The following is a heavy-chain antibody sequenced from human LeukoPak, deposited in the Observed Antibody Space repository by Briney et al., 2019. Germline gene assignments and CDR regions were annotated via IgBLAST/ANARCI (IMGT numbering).Heavy chain of an antibody. J-gene: IGHJ3*02. CDR2: ISSSGSTI. V-gene: IGHV3-11*01. CDR3: ARGKGICSSTSCEGGAFDI. CDR1: GFTFSDYY. D-gene: IGHD2-2*01. Sequence: GGSLRLSRAASGFTFSDYYMSWIRQAPGKGLEWVSYISSSGSTIYYADSVKGRFTISRDNAKNSLYLQMNSLRAEDTAVYYCARGKGICSSTSCEGGAFDIWGQGTMVTVSS.